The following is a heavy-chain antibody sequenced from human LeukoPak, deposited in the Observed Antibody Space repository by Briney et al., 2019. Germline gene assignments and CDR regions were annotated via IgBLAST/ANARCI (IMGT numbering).Heavy chain of an antibody. V-gene: IGHV5-51*01. J-gene: IGHJ5*02. CDR3: AASPSPSTPFDP. CDR2: IYPGDSDT. Sequence: GESLQISCKGSGYSFTSYWIGWVRPMPGKGLEWMGIIYPGDSDTRYSPSFQGQVTISADKSISTAYLQWSSLKASDTAMYYCAASPSPSTPFDPWGQGTLVTDSS. D-gene: IGHD2/OR15-2a*01. CDR1: GYSFTSYW.